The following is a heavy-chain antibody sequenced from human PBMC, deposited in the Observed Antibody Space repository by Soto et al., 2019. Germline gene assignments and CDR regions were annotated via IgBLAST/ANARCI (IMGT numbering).Heavy chain of an antibody. CDR1: GFTFSSYA. D-gene: IGHD2-15*01. V-gene: IGHV3-30-3*01. CDR3: ARAQDIVVVVAAQYFQH. Sequence: GGSLRLSCAASGFTFSSYAMHWVRQAPGKGLEWVAVISYDGSNKYYADSVKGRFTISRENSKNTLYLQMNSLRAEDTAVYYCARAQDIVVVVAAQYFQHWGQGTLVTVSS. J-gene: IGHJ1*01. CDR2: ISYDGSNK.